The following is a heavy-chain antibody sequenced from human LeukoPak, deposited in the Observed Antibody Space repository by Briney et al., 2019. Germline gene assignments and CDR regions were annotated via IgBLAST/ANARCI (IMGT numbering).Heavy chain of an antibody. Sequence: SVKVSCKASGGTFSSYAISWVRQAPGQGLEWMGGIIPIFGTANYAQKFQGRVTITADESTSTAYMELSSLRSEDTAVYYCARDEYYGSAYGYWGRGTLVTVSS. J-gene: IGHJ4*02. D-gene: IGHD3-10*01. CDR1: GGTFSSYA. CDR2: IIPIFGTA. CDR3: ARDEYYGSAYGY. V-gene: IGHV1-69*13.